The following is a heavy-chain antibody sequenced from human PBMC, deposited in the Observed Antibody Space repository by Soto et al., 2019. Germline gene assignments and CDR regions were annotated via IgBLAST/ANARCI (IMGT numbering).Heavy chain of an antibody. Sequence: GGSLRLSCAASGFTFSDYYMSWIRQAPGKGLEWVSYISSSGSTIYYADSVKGRFTISRDNAKNSLYLQMNSLRAEDTDVYYCARVPDYDFWSGSLDAFDIWGQGTMVTVSS. J-gene: IGHJ3*02. V-gene: IGHV3-11*01. CDR3: ARVPDYDFWSGSLDAFDI. D-gene: IGHD3-3*01. CDR1: GFTFSDYY. CDR2: ISSSGSTI.